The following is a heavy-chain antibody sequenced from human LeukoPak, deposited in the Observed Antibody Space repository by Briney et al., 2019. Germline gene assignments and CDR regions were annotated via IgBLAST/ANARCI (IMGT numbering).Heavy chain of an antibody. CDR1: GFIFSNYR. CDR3: AKVSSSGWYDY. V-gene: IGHV3-48*01. CDR2: ISSTSDTI. D-gene: IGHD6-19*01. J-gene: IGHJ4*02. Sequence: GGSLRLSCATSGFIFSNYRMNWVRQAPGKGLEWVSYISSTSDTICYVDSVKGRFTISRDNAKNSLYLQMNSLRVDDTAVYYCAKVSSSGWYDYWGQGTLVTVSS.